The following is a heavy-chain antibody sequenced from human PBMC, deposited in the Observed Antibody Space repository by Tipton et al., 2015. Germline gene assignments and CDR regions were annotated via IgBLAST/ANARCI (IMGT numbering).Heavy chain of an antibody. Sequence: SLRLSCAASGFTFSSYWMSWVRQAPGKGLEWVANIKQDGSEKYYVDSEKGRFTISRDNAKNSLYLQMNSLRAEDTAVYYCARRHYDSTTTAFDIWGQGTMVTVSS. CDR1: GFTFSSYW. D-gene: IGHD3-22*01. CDR3: ARRHYDSTTTAFDI. V-gene: IGHV3-7*03. J-gene: IGHJ3*02. CDR2: IKQDGSEK.